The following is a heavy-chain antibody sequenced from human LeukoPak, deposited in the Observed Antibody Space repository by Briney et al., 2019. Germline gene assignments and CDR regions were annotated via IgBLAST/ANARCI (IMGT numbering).Heavy chain of an antibody. CDR2: TYYRSKWYN. D-gene: IGHD3-10*01. V-gene: IGHV6-1*01. J-gene: IGHJ6*03. CDR1: GDSVSSNSAA. CDR3: ARANLRFGELSYYYYYMDV. Sequence: SQTLSLTCAISGDSVSSNSAAWNWIRQSPSRGLEWLGRTYYRSKWYNDYAVSVKSRITINPDTSKNQFSLQLNSVTPEDTAVYYCARANLRFGELSYYYYYMDVWGKGTTVTVSS.